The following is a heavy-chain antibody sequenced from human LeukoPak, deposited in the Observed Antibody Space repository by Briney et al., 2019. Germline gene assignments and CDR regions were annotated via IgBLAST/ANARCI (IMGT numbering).Heavy chain of an antibody. CDR1: GFTVSSNY. CDR2: IYSGGST. CDR3: ARGHRYYDLRPYYGMDV. D-gene: IGHD3-3*01. J-gene: IGHJ6*02. V-gene: IGHV3-53*01. Sequence: GGSLRLSCAASGFTVSSNYMSWVRQAPGKGLEWVSVIYSGGSTYYADSVKGRFTISRDNSKNTLYPQMNSLRAEDTAVYYCARGHRYYDLRPYYGMDVWGQGTTVTVSS.